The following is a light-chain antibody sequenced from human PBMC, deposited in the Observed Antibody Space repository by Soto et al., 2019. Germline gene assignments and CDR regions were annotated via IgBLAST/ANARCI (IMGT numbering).Light chain of an antibody. CDR3: TSYTSGATLI. Sequence: QSALTQPASVSGSPGQSITISCTGTSSDVGAYNYVSWYQHPPGKAPKLMIYDVSSRPSGISHRFSGSKSGSMASLTISGLQVEDEADYYCTSYTSGATLIFGGETKRTVL. V-gene: IGLV2-14*03. CDR2: DVS. J-gene: IGLJ2*01. CDR1: SSDVGAYNY.